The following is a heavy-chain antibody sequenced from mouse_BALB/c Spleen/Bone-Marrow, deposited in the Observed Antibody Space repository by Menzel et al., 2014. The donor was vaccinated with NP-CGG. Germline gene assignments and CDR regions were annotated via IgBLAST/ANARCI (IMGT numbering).Heavy chain of an antibody. J-gene: IGHJ4*01. CDR3: ARSGYGDYYAMDY. CDR2: ISSGSSTI. CDR1: GFTFSSFG. V-gene: IGHV5-17*02. Sequence: EVKLMESGGGLVQPGGSRKLSCAASGFTFSSFGIHWVRQAPEKGLEWVAYISSGSSTIYYADTVKGRFTISRDNPKNTLFLQMTSLRSEDTAMYYCARSGYGDYYAMDYWGQGTSVTVSS. D-gene: IGHD1-1*02.